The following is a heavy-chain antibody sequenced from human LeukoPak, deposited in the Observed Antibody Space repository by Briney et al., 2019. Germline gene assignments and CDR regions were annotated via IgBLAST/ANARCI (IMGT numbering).Heavy chain of an antibody. D-gene: IGHD3-22*01. CDR2: INPSGGST. Sequence: GSVKVSCKASGYTFTSYYMHWVRQAPGQGLEWMGIINPSGGSTSYAQKFQGRVTMTRDTSTSTVYMELSSLRSEDTAVYYCARAGDSTGYYYYFDYWGQGTLVTVSS. CDR3: ARAGDSTGYYYYFDY. V-gene: IGHV1-46*01. CDR1: GYTFTSYY. J-gene: IGHJ4*02.